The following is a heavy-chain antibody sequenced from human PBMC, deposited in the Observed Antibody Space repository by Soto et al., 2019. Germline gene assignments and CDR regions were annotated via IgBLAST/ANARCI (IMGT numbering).Heavy chain of an antibody. CDR1: GGSISSGGYY. D-gene: IGHD4-17*01. CDR2: IYYSGST. CDR3: ASPAPLGDYDGGGNAFDI. Sequence: QVQLQESGPGLVKPSQTLSLTCTVSGGSISSGGYYWSWIRQHPGKGLEWIGYIYYSGSTYYNPSLKGRVTISVDTSKNQFSLKLSSGTAADTAVYYCASPAPLGDYDGGGNAFDIWGQGTMVTVSS. V-gene: IGHV4-31*03. J-gene: IGHJ3*02.